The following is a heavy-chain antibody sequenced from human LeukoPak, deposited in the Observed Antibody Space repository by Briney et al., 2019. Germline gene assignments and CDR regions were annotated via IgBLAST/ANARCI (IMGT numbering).Heavy chain of an antibody. V-gene: IGHV3-74*01. Sequence: GGSLGLSCAASGFTFSTYWMHWVRQAPGKGLVWVSHINTDGSSATYADSVKGRFTISRDNAKNTLYLQMNSLRPEDTAVYYCARDVLRRGQGILVTVSS. CDR2: INTDGSSA. D-gene: IGHD5/OR15-5a*01. CDR3: ARDVLR. J-gene: IGHJ4*02. CDR1: GFTFSTYW.